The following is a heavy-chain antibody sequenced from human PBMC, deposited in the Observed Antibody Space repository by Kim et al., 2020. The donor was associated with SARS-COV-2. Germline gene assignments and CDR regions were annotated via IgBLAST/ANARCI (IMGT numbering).Heavy chain of an antibody. J-gene: IGHJ4*02. CDR1: GGTFSSYA. CDR2: IIPILGIA. D-gene: IGHD2-21*01. V-gene: IGHV1-69*04. CDR3: ARDPSIYFGGFDY. Sequence: SVKVSCKASGGTFSSYAISWVRQAPGQGLEWMGRIIPILGIANYAQKFQGRVTITADKSTSTAYMELSSLRSEDTDVYYCARDPSIYFGGFDYWGQGTL.